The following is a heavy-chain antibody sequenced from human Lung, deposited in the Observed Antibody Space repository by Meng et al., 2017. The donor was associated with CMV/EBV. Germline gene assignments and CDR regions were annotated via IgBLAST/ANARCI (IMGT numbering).Heavy chain of an antibody. D-gene: IGHD6-13*01. J-gene: IGHJ6*02. CDR2: MNPNSGNT. CDR3: ARTRIEVKPDGRKIKYYNYGMDV. Sequence: ASXXVFXKASGYTFTTYDINWVRQATGQGLEWMGWMNPNSGNTGYAQKFQGRVTLTRVTSISTAYMELSSLTSDDTAVYYCARTRIEVKPDGRKIKYYNYGMDVXGQGXTVTVSS. V-gene: IGHV1-8*01. CDR1: GYTFTTYD.